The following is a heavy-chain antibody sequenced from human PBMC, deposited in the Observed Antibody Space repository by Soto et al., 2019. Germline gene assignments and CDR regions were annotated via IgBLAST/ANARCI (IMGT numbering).Heavy chain of an antibody. CDR3: TRGPFSGYDSYFDY. Sequence: QVQLGQSGAEVKKPGASVRISCQASGYTFSHYHINWVRQAPGHGLEWIGILRLGGQATTDSQKFQGRVTMTSDTSTATVYMELSSLRSDDTAVYYCTRGPFSGYDSYFDYWGQGTLITVSS. CDR2: LRLGGQAT. J-gene: IGHJ4*02. D-gene: IGHD5-12*01. V-gene: IGHV1-46*03. CDR1: GYTFSHYH.